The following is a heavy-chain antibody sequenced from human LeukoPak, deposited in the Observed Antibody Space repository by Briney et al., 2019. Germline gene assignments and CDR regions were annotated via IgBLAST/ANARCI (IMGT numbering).Heavy chain of an antibody. J-gene: IGHJ6*02. D-gene: IGHD2-8*02. CDR1: GFTFSSYW. V-gene: IGHV3-74*01. CDR2: LISDGSNA. CDR3: VRDSRYCPDV. Sequence: GGSLRLSCAASGFTFSSYWMHWVRQAPGKGLVWVSRLISDGSNASYADSVKGRFTISRDNTKNTLYLQMNSLRAEDTAVYYCVRDSRYCPDVWGQGTTVTVSS.